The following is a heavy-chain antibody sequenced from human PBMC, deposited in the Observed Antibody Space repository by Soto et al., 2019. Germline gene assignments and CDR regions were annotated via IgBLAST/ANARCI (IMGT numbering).Heavy chain of an antibody. CDR3: VRDETYSSYYFDY. CDR2: ISGYNGNT. CDR1: GYTFISYG. V-gene: IGHV1-18*01. D-gene: IGHD5-18*01. Sequence: QVHLVQSGAEVKQPGASVKVSCKASGYTFISYGFIWVRQAPGQGLEWMGWISGYNGNTNYAQKFQGRVTMTTDTSTSTAYMELRSLSSDDTAVYYCVRDETYSSYYFDYWGQGTPVTVSS. J-gene: IGHJ4*02.